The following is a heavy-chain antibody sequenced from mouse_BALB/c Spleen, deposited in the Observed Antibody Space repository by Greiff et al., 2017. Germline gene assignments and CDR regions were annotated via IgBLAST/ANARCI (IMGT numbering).Heavy chain of an antibody. Sequence: EVKVVESGPELVKPGASVKISCKASGYSFTGYFMNWVKQSHGKSLEWIGRINPYNGDTFYNQKFKGKATLTVDKSSSTAHMELLSLTSEDSAVYYCGRGYSYAMDYWGQGTSVTVSS. D-gene: IGHD2-3*01. CDR2: INPYNGDT. V-gene: IGHV1-37*01. CDR3: GRGYSYAMDY. J-gene: IGHJ4*01. CDR1: GYSFTGYF.